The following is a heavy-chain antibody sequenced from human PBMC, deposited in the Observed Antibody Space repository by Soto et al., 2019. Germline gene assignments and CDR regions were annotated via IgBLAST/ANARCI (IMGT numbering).Heavy chain of an antibody. CDR1: GFTFSSYA. V-gene: IGHV3-23*01. J-gene: IGHJ5*02. CDR2: ISGSGGST. D-gene: IGHD1-26*01. CDR3: AKEPHSGSYYGGPLTWFDP. Sequence: EVQLLESGGGLVQPGGSLRLSCAASGFTFSSYAMSWVGQAPGKGLEWVSAISGSGGSTYYADSVKGRFTISRDNSKNTLYLQMNSLRAEDTAVYYCAKEPHSGSYYGGPLTWFDPWGQGTLVTVSS.